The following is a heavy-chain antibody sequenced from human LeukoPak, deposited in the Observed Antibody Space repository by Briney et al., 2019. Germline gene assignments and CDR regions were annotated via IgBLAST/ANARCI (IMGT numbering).Heavy chain of an antibody. D-gene: IGHD6-13*01. Sequence: KTSETLSLTCTVSGGSISSSSCYWGWIRQPPGKGLEWIGSIYYSGSTYYNPSLKSRVTISVDTSKNQFSLKLSSVTAADTAVYYCARGPFIAAAAPGAFDIWGQGTMVTVSS. CDR3: ARGPFIAAAAPGAFDI. CDR2: IYYSGST. V-gene: IGHV4-39*01. CDR1: GGSISSSSCY. J-gene: IGHJ3*02.